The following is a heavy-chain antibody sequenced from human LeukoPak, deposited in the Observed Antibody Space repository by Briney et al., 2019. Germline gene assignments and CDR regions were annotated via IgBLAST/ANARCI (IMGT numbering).Heavy chain of an antibody. CDR1: GFTFSSYS. D-gene: IGHD2-15*01. Sequence: GGSLRLSCAASGFTFSSYSMSWVRQAPGKGLDWVSAISGSGGSTYYADSVKGRFTISRDNSKNTLYLQMNSLRAEDTAVYYCAKGQAGSCYNGGDCWGQGTLDTVSS. CDR2: ISGSGGST. CDR3: AKGQAGSCYNGGDC. J-gene: IGHJ4*02. V-gene: IGHV3-23*01.